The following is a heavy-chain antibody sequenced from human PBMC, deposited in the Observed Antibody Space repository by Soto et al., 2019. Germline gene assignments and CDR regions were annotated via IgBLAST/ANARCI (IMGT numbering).Heavy chain of an antibody. CDR1: GYSFTSYW. CDR2: IDPSDSYT. V-gene: IGHV5-10-1*01. CDR3: ASLEVDTAMDPFDY. Sequence: PGESLKISCKGSGYSFTSYWISWVRQMPGKGLEWMGRIDPSDSYTNYSPSFQGHVTISADKSISTAYLQWSSLEASDTAMYYCASLEVDTAMDPFDYWGQGTLVTVSS. J-gene: IGHJ4*02. D-gene: IGHD5-18*01.